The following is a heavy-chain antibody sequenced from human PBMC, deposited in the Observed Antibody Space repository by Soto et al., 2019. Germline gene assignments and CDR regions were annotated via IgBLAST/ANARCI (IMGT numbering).Heavy chain of an antibody. D-gene: IGHD3-3*01. CDR2: ISGSGGST. J-gene: IGHJ4*02. CDR3: AKARFLEWFFDY. Sequence: EVQLLESGRGLVQPGGSLRLSCAASGFTFSSYAMSWVRQAPGKGLEWVSAISGSGGSTYYADSVKGRFTISRDNSKNTLYLQMNSLRAEDTAVYYCAKARFLEWFFDYWGQGTLVTVSS. V-gene: IGHV3-23*01. CDR1: GFTFSSYA.